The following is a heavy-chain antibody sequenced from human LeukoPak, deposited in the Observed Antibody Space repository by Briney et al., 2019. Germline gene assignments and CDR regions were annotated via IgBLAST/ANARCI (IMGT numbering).Heavy chain of an antibody. CDR3: AKGGYDFWSGPSPFDY. D-gene: IGHD3-3*01. J-gene: IGHJ4*02. V-gene: IGHV3-23*01. Sequence: PGGSLRLSRAASGFTFSSYAMSWVRQAPGKGLEWVSAISGSGGSTYYADSVKGRFTISRDNSKNTLYLQINSLRAEDTAVYYCAKGGYDFWSGPSPFDYWGQGTLATVSS. CDR2: ISGSGGST. CDR1: GFTFSSYA.